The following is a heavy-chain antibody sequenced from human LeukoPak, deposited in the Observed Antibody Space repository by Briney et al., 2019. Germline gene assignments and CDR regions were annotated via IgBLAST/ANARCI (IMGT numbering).Heavy chain of an antibody. CDR1: GFTFSNYA. D-gene: IGHD4-11*01. CDR3: AKDFRTDNLYSNYYFDY. J-gene: IGHJ4*02. CDR2: IGGSGGGT. V-gene: IGHV3-23*01. Sequence: SGGSLRLSCSTSGFTFSNYAMNWVRPAPGKGLEWVSGIGGSGGGTFYADSVKGRFTISRDNSKNTLYLQMNSLRAEDTAVYYCAKDFRTDNLYSNYYFDYWGQGTLVTVSS.